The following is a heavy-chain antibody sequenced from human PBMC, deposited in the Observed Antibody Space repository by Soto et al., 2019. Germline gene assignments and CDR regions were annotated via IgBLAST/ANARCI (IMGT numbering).Heavy chain of an antibody. D-gene: IGHD1-26*01. CDR2: IYYSGST. J-gene: IGHJ6*04. CDR3: ARDTKGKGSYIYYYYGMDV. Sequence: PSETLSLTCTVSGGSISSGDYYWSWIRQPPGKGLEWIGYIYYSGSTYYNPSLKSRVTISVDTSKNQFSLKLSSVTAADTAVYYCARDTKGKGSYIYYYYGMDVWGKGTTVTVSS. V-gene: IGHV4-30-4*01. CDR1: GGSISSGDYY.